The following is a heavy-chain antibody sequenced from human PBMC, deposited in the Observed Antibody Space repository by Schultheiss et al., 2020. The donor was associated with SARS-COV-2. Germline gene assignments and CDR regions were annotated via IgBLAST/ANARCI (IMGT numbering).Heavy chain of an antibody. CDR3: ARVDWEDEGCAY. J-gene: IGHJ6*02. V-gene: IGHV3-30*03. Sequence: GGSLRLSCAASGFTFSSYSMNWVRQAPGKGLEWTAVISYDGSNKYYADSVKGRFTISRDNSKNTLYLQMNSLRVEDTAVYYCARVDWEDEGCAYWGQGTTVTVSS. CDR1: GFTFSSYS. CDR2: ISYDGSNK. D-gene: IGHD3-9*01.